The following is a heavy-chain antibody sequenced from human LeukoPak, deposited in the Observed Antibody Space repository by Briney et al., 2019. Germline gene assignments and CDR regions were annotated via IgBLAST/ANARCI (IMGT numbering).Heavy chain of an antibody. J-gene: IGHJ3*02. CDR2: INWNGGST. CDR1: GFTFDDYG. CDR3: ARDGGIDSSGPGAFDI. D-gene: IGHD3-22*01. Sequence: GGSLRLSCAASGFTFDDYGMSWVRQAPGKGLGWVSGINWNGGSTGYADSVKGRFTISRDNAKNSLYLQMNSLRAEDTALYHCARDGGIDSSGPGAFDIWGQGTMVTVSS. V-gene: IGHV3-20*01.